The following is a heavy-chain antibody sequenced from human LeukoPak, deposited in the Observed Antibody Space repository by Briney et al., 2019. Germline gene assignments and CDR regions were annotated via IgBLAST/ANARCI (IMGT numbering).Heavy chain of an antibody. CDR3: ARESYAMGTY. CDR1: GFTLSNYW. CDR2: IKQDGSEK. D-gene: IGHD2-8*01. V-gene: IGHV3-7*01. J-gene: IGHJ4*02. Sequence: GGSLRLSCAASGFTLSNYWMGWVRQAPGKGLEWVANIKQDGSEKDFVDSVKGRFTISRDNAKNTLYLQMNSLIAEDTAIYYCARESYAMGTYWGQGTLVTVSS.